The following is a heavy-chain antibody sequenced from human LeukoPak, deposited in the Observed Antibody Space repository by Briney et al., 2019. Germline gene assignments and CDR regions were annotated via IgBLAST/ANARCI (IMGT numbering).Heavy chain of an antibody. CDR1: GFTLSSYG. CDR3: ARDYYDSTGYYNAYDI. V-gene: IGHV3-33*01. D-gene: IGHD3-22*01. Sequence: HPGRSLRLSCAASGFTLSSYGMHWGRQAPGKGLEWVAVIWYDGSNKYYADSVKGRFTISRDNSKNTLYLQMNSLRDEDMAVYYCARDYYDSTGYYNAYDIWGQGTMVTVSS. CDR2: IWYDGSNK. J-gene: IGHJ3*02.